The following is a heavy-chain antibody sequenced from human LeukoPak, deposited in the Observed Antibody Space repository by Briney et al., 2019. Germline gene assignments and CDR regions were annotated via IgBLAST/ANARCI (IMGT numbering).Heavy chain of an antibody. CDR2: ISYDGSNK. CDR3: ARVTRAFYYYYGMDV. V-gene: IGHV3-30-3*01. CDR1: GFTFSSYA. Sequence: PGGSLRLSCAASGFTFSSYAMHWVRQAPGKGLEWVAVISYDGSNKYYADSAKGRFTISRDNSKNTLYLQMNSLRAEDTAVYYCARVTRAFYYYYGMDVWGQGTTVTVSS. D-gene: IGHD4-23*01. J-gene: IGHJ6*02.